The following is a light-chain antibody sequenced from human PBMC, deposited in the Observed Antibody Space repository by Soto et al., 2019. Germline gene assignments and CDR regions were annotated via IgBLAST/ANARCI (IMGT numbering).Light chain of an antibody. V-gene: IGLV2-14*01. CDR3: SSYTSSSTLV. CDR1: SSDVGGYNY. CDR2: EVT. J-gene: IGLJ1*01. Sequence: QSVLTQPASVSGSPGQSSTISCTGTSSDVGGYNYVSWYQQHPGKAPKLMIYEVTNRPSGVSHRFSGSKSGNTASLTISGLQAEDEADYYCSSYTSSSTLVFGTGTKVTVL.